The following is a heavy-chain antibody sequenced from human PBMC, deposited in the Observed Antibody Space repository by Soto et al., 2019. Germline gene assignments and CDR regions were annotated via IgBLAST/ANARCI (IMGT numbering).Heavy chain of an antibody. CDR1: GVTIISSNW. CDR3: ARLIHCKTTSCYFDY. Sequence: TSETLSLTCAVSGVTIISSNWWSWVRQPPGKGLEWIGEIYHSGSTNYNPSLKSRVTISEDTSKNQFSLKLSSVTAADTAVFYCARLIHCKTTSCYFDYWGQGTLVTVSS. V-gene: IGHV4-4*02. J-gene: IGHJ4*02. CDR2: IYHSGST. D-gene: IGHD2-2*01.